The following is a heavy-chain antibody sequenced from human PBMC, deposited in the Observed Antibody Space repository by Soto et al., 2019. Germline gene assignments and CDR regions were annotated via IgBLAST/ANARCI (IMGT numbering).Heavy chain of an antibody. CDR3: AKSYPKYQLTDTRSGPTYHHGMDG. V-gene: IGHV3-23*01. Sequence: EVQLLESGGGLVQPGGSLRLSCAASGFTFSSYARSWVPQAPGKGRDGVSPISGIGGCTYHAGSGKGRLSNPRDNPKHKRYLQKNSLRDEETAVYDGAKSYPKYQLTDTRSGPTYHHGMDGWGQGTTVTVSS. D-gene: IGHD2-2*01. CDR2: ISGIGGCT. CDR1: GFTFSSYA. J-gene: IGHJ6*02.